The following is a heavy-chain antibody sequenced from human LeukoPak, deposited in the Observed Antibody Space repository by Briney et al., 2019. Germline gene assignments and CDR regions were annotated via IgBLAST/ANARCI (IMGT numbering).Heavy chain of an antibody. CDR3: AREKGTMAREMALET. D-gene: IGHD3-10*01. J-gene: IGHJ3*01. Sequence: GGSLRLSCAASGFTFSSYGMHWVRQAPGKGLEWVAVISYDGSNKYYADSVKGRFTISRDNSKNTLYLQMNSLRAEDTAVYYCAREKGTMAREMALETWGQGTMVTVSS. V-gene: IGHV3-30*03. CDR1: GFTFSSYG. CDR2: ISYDGSNK.